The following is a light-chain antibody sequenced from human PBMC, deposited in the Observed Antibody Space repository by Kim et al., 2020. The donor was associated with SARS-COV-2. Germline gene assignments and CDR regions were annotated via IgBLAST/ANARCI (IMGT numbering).Light chain of an antibody. V-gene: IGKV1-9*01. CDR1: QDISTY. Sequence: IQLTQSPSSLSASVGDRVTIACRASQDISTYLAWYQQQPGKAPKLLIYGASTLQSGVPSRFSGSGSGTDFTLTISSLQPEDSATYYCQQLNSYLTFGQGTRLEIK. CDR3: QQLNSYLT. CDR2: GAS. J-gene: IGKJ5*01.